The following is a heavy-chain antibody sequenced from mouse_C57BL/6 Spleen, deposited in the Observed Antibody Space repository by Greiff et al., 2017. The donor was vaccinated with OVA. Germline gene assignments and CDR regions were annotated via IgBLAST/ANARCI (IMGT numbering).Heavy chain of an antibody. CDR2: IDPEDGGT. J-gene: IGHJ4*01. CDR1: GFNITDYY. CDR3: ARSSSYYAMDY. V-gene: IGHV14-2*01. D-gene: IGHD1-1*01. Sequence: EVKLMESGAELVKPGASVKLSCTASGFNITDYYMHWVKQRPEQGLEWIGRIDPEDGGTKYAQKFQGKATITADTSSNTAYLQLSSLTSEDTAGYYCARSSSYYAMDYWGQGTSVTVSS.